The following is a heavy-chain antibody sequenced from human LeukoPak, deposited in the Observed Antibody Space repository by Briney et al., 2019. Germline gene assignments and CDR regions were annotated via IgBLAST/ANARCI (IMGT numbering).Heavy chain of an antibody. D-gene: IGHD3-16*01. CDR1: GFTFSRYW. V-gene: IGHV3-7*03. CDR3: ARDRSRGVFDY. J-gene: IGHJ4*02. Sequence: GGSLRLSCAASGFTFSRYWMSWVRQVPRKGLEWVAIIKQDGGEIYYVDSVKGRFTISRDNAKNSLYLQMNSLRAEDTAVYYCARDRSRGVFDYWGQGTLVTVSS. CDR2: IKQDGGEI.